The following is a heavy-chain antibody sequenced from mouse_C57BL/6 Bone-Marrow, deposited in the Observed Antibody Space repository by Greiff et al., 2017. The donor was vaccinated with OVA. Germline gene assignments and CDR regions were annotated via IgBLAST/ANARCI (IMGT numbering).Heavy chain of an antibody. Sequence: QVQLQQPGAELVKPGASVKLSCKASGYTFTSYWMHWVKQRPGQGLEWIGMIHPNSGSTNYNEKFKSKATLTVDKSSSTAYMQLSSLTSEDSAVYYCARPQIYYYGSSYYFDYWGQGTTLTVSS. CDR2: IHPNSGST. V-gene: IGHV1-64*01. J-gene: IGHJ2*01. CDR3: ARPQIYYYGSSYYFDY. D-gene: IGHD1-1*01. CDR1: GYTFTSYW.